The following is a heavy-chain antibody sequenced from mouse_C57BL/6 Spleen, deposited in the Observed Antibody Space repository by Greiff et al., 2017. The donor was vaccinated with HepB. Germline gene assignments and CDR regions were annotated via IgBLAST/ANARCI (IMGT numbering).Heavy chain of an antibody. D-gene: IGHD1-1*01. V-gene: IGHV1-52*01. CDR3: ARGYYGSSYGPGFAY. J-gene: IGHJ3*01. CDR2: IDPSDSET. CDR1: GYTFTSYW. Sequence: QVQLQQSGAELVRPGSSVKLSCKASGYTFTSYWMHWVKQRPIQGLEWIGNIDPSDSETHYNQKFKDKATLTVDKSSSTAYMQLSSLTSEDSAVYYCARGYYGSSYGPGFAYWGQGTLVTVSA.